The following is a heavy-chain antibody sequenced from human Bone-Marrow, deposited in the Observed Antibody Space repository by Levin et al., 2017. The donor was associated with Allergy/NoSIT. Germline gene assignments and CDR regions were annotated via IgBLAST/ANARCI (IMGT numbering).Heavy chain of an antibody. D-gene: IGHD3-9*01. Sequence: SETLSLTCTVSGGSISSYFWNWMRQPAGKGLEWLGRIFVSGITNDNASLKSRITMSLDMSKNQFSLNLRSVTAADTAVYYWARGGWLAPGKGHFDAWGQGILVTVS. CDR2: IFVSGIT. V-gene: IGHV4-4*07. CDR3: ARGGWLAPGKGHFDA. CDR1: GGSISSYF. J-gene: IGHJ4*02.